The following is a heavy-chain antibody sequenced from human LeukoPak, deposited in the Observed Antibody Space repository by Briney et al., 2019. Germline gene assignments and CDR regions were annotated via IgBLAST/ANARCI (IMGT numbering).Heavy chain of an antibody. CDR2: IYTSGST. CDR1: GGSISSGSYY. J-gene: IGHJ6*04. CDR3: ARVDDYDYATRMDV. V-gene: IGHV4-61*02. D-gene: IGHD4/OR15-4a*01. Sequence: KTSETLSLTCTVSGGSISSGSYYWSWIRQPAGKGLEWVGRIYTSGSTNYNPSLKSRVTISVDTSKNQFSLKLSSVTAADTAVYYCARVDDYDYATRMDVWGKGTTVTVSS.